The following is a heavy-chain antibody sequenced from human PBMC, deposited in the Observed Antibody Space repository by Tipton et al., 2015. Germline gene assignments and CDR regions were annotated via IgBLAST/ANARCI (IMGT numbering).Heavy chain of an antibody. V-gene: IGHV4-38-2*01. J-gene: IGHJ4*02. D-gene: IGHD3-9*01. Sequence: TLSLTCAVSAYSISSDYYWGWVRLSPGKGLEWVANICSSGNAYYNPSLKSRVTMSRDTSKNQFSLKLTSVTAADTAVYYCACQDYDSLTRDYQTVDYWGQGTLVTVSS. CDR2: ICSSGNA. CDR3: ACQDYDSLTRDYQTVDY. CDR1: AYSISSDYY.